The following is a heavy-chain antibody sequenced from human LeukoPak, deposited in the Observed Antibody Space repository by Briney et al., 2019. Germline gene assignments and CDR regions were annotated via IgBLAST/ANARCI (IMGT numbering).Heavy chain of an antibody. CDR1: GFTFSSYW. D-gene: IGHD4-17*01. CDR2: IKQDGSEK. V-gene: IGHV3-7*04. CDR3: VGGLTTVTTTGTRNDY. J-gene: IGHJ4*02. Sequence: GGSLRLSCAASGFTFSSYWMSWVRQAPGKGLEWVANIKQDGSEKYYVDSVKGRFTISRDNAKNSLYLQMNSLRAEDTAVYYCVGGLTTVTTTGTRNDYWGQGTLVTVSS.